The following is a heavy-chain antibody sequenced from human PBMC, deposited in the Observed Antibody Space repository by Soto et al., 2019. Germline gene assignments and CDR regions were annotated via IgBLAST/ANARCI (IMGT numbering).Heavy chain of an antibody. Sequence: QVQLQESGPGLVKPSQTLSLTCTVSGGSISSGGYYWSWIRQHPGKGLEWIGYIYYSGSTYYNPYLKSRVTISVDTSKNQFSLKLSSVTAADTAVYYGARGSMVRGGSWFDPWGQGTLVTVSS. CDR3: ARGSMVRGGSWFDP. CDR2: IYYSGST. V-gene: IGHV4-31*03. D-gene: IGHD3-10*01. J-gene: IGHJ5*02. CDR1: GGSISSGGYY.